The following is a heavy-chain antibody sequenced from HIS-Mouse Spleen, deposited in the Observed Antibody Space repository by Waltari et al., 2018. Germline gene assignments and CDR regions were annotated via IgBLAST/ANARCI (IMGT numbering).Heavy chain of an antibody. V-gene: IGHV4-39*07. D-gene: IGHD6-13*01. J-gene: IGHJ2*01. Sequence: QLQLQESGPGLVKPSETLSLPCTVSGGSISSISYFWGWIRQPPGKGLEWIGSSYYSGSTYYNPSLKSRVTISVDTSKNQFSLKLSSVTAADTAVYYCAREIPYSSSWYDWYFDLWGRGTLVTVSS. CDR1: GGSISSISYF. CDR2: SYYSGST. CDR3: AREIPYSSSWYDWYFDL.